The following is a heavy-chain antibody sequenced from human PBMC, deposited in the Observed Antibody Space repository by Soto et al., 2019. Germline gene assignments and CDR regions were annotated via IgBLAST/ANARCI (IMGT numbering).Heavy chain of an antibody. CDR1: GFTFSSHS. V-gene: IGHV3-21*01. CDR2: ISSSSTHR. D-gene: IGHD2-15*01. CDR3: ALDVVVIAAKGH. J-gene: IGHJ4*02. Sequence: EVQLVESGGGLVKPGGSLRLSCAASGFTFSSHSMNWVRQAPGKGLEWVSSISSSSTHRQYADSVKGRFTISRDNAKNSLYLQMNSLRAEDTAVYYCALDVVVIAAKGHWGQGTLVTVSS.